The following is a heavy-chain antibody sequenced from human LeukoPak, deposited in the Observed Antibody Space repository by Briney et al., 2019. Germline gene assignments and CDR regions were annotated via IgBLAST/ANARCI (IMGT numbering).Heavy chain of an antibody. J-gene: IGHJ4*02. V-gene: IGHV3-7*05. CDR1: GFTFSSYW. D-gene: IGHD5-24*01. CDR2: IRGDGSEK. CDR3: ARHGNYNFDY. Sequence: PGGSLRLSCAASGFTFSSYWMSWVRQAPGKGLEWVANIRGDGSEKYYVDSVKGRFTISRDNARNSLYLQMNSLRAEDTALYYCARHGNYNFDYWGQGTLVTVSS.